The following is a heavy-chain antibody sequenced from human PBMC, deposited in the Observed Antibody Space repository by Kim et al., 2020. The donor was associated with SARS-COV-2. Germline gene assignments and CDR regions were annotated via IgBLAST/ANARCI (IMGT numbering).Heavy chain of an antibody. Sequence: GGSLRLSCAASGFTFDDYAMHWVRQAPGKGLEWVSLISGDGGSTYYADSVKGRFTISRDNSKNSLYLQMNSLRTEDTALYYCAKVLSALRFFEWLPDYYYYGRDVWGQGTTVTVSS. D-gene: IGHD3-3*01. V-gene: IGHV3-43*02. CDR1: GFTFDDYA. CDR2: ISGDGGST. J-gene: IGHJ6*02. CDR3: AKVLSALRFFEWLPDYYYYGRDV.